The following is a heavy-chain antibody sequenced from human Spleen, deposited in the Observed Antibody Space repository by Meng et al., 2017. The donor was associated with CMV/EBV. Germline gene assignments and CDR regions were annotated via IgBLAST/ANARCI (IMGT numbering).Heavy chain of an antibody. D-gene: IGHD3-10*01. Sequence: GESLKISCAASGFTFTTFSVHWVRQAPGKGLEWVAVISYDGSNKYYADSVEGRFTISRDNSKNTLYLQMNSLRAEDTAVYYCARDLLTYYYGSGSYYPIYYYGMDVWGQGTTVTVSS. CDR3: ARDLLTYYYGSGSYYPIYYYGMDV. V-gene: IGHV3-30-3*01. J-gene: IGHJ6*02. CDR1: GFTFTTFS. CDR2: ISYDGSNK.